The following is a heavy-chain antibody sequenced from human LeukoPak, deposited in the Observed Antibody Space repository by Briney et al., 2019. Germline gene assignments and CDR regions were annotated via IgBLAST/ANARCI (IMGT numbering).Heavy chain of an antibody. Sequence: PGGSLRLSCAASGFTFSSYGMHWVRQAPGKGLEWVAFILHDGSDKYYGDSVKGRFTISRDTSKNTLYLQMNSLGAEDTAMYYCARRAGGYSHPYDYWGQGILVTVSS. CDR3: ARRAGGYSHPYDY. CDR2: ILHDGSDK. J-gene: IGHJ4*02. V-gene: IGHV3-30*02. CDR1: GFTFSSYG. D-gene: IGHD4-23*01.